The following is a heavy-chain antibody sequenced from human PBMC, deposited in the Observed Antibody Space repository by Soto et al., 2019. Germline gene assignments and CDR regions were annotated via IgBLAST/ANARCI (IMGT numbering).Heavy chain of an antibody. V-gene: IGHV1-69*06. CDR3: ARDRIQLRLGKYSFNGMDV. Sequence: QVQLVQSGAEMRKPGSSLRVSCKASGGTFSDYAFSWVRQAPAQGLEWMGGIVPRFGSPNYSQKFGGRVTITADTSTSTVYMALSSLRFDDTAVYFCARDRIQLRLGKYSFNGMDVWGQGTTIIVSS. J-gene: IGHJ6*02. D-gene: IGHD3-16*01. CDR1: GGTFSDYA. CDR2: IVPRFGSP.